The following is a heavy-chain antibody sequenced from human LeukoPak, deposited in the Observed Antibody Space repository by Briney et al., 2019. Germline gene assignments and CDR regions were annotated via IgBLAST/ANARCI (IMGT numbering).Heavy chain of an antibody. CDR2: IYHSGST. D-gene: IGHD3-3*01. CDR3: ARRLVLRFLERGRSYYYMDV. CDR1: GVSISSSNW. J-gene: IGHJ6*03. Sequence: PSGTLSLTCAVSGVSISSSNWWNWVRQPPGKGLEWIGEIYHSGSTNYNPSLKSRVTISVDTSKNQFSLKLSSVTAADTAVYYCARRLVLRFLERGRSYYYMDVWGKGTTVTVSS. V-gene: IGHV4-4*02.